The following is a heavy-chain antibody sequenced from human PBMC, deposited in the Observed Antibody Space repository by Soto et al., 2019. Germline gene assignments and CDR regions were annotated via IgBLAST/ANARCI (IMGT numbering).Heavy chain of an antibody. CDR2: IYYSGST. J-gene: IGHJ5*02. Sequence: QLQLQESGPGLVKPSETLSLTCTVSGGSISSSSYYWGWIRQPPGKGLEWIGSIYYSGSTYYNPSLKRRVTISVDTSKNQFSLKLSSVTAADTAVYYCARQYCSGGSCYSGVWFDPWGQGTLDTVSS. D-gene: IGHD2-15*01. V-gene: IGHV4-39*01. CDR1: GGSISSSSYY. CDR3: ARQYCSGGSCYSGVWFDP.